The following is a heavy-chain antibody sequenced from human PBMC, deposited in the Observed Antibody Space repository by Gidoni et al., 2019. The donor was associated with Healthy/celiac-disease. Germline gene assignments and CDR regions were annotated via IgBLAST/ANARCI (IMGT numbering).Heavy chain of an antibody. CDR3: ARDREWGQQLVPCFDP. CDR1: RGTFSSYA. Sequence: QVQLVQSGAAVKKPWSSVKVSCKASRGTFSSYAISWVRQAPGQGLEWMGGIIPIFGTANYAQKFQGRVTITADESTSTAYMELSSLRSEDTAVYYCARDREWGQQLVPCFDPWGQGTLVTVSS. D-gene: IGHD6-13*01. J-gene: IGHJ5*02. V-gene: IGHV1-69*01. CDR2: IIPIFGTA.